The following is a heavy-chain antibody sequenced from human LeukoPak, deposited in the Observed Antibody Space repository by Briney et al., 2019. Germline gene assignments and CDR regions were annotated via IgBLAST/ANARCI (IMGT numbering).Heavy chain of an antibody. D-gene: IGHD6-13*01. Sequence: PGGSLRLSCAASGFTFSSYGMHWVRQPPAKGRKWVAFIRYEGSNKYYADSVKGRFTISRDNSKNTLYLQMNSLRAEDTAVYYCAKDRRKSSSWNSLYYYYYMDVWGKGTTVTVSS. CDR1: GFTFSSYG. V-gene: IGHV3-30*02. J-gene: IGHJ6*03. CDR2: IRYEGSNK. CDR3: AKDRRKSSSWNSLYYYYYMDV.